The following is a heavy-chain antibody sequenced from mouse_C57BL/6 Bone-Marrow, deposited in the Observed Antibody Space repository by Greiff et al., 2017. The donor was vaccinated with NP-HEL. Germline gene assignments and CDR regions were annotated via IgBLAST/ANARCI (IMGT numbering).Heavy chain of an antibody. D-gene: IGHD5-5*01. CDR1: GFNIKDDY. J-gene: IGHJ2*01. V-gene: IGHV14-4*01. CDR3: TIFYLFDY. CDR2: IDPENGDT. Sequence: VQLQQSGAELVRPGASVKLSCTASGFNIKDDYMHWVKQRPEQGLEWIGWIDPENGDTEYASKFQGKATITADTSSNTAYLQLSSLTSEDTAVYYFTIFYLFDYWGQGTTLTVSS.